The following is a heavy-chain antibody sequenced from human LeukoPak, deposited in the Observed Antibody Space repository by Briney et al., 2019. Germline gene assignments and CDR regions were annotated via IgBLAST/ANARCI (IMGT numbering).Heavy chain of an antibody. J-gene: IGHJ4*01. CDR2: INQDGTEK. Sequence: PGGSLRLSCAASGFTFSTYWLTWVRQAPGKGLEWVANINQDGTEKYYVDSVKGRFTISRDNAKMSLYLQMNTLRPDDTAFYYCVRQGRGDSCRWGQGALVTVSS. D-gene: IGHD2-15*01. V-gene: IGHV3-7*01. CDR3: VRQGRGDSCR. CDR1: GFTFSTYW.